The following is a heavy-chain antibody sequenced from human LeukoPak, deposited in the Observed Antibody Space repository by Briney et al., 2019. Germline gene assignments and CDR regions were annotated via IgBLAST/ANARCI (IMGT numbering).Heavy chain of an antibody. CDR1: GFTFSSYS. J-gene: IGHJ4*02. CDR2: ISSSSSYI. CDR3: ARDLRGWFGDLAIDY. V-gene: IGHV3-21*01. D-gene: IGHD3-10*01. Sequence: GGSLRLSCAASGFTFSSYSMNWVRQAPGKGLEGVSSISSSSSYIYYADSVKGRFTISRDNAKNSLYLQMNSLRAEDTAVYYCARDLRGWFGDLAIDYWGQGTLVTVSS.